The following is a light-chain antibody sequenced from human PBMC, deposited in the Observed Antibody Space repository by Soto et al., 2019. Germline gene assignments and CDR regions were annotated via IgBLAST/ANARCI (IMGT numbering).Light chain of an antibody. CDR2: AAS. CDR1: QSVNTY. J-gene: IGKJ2*01. CDR3: QQSFGNVFT. Sequence: DIQMTQSPSSLSASVGDRVTITCRASQSVNTYVNWYQQEPGKAPKLLIYAASNLRRGVPSRFSGRGSGTDFALNISSLQHEDFATYYCQQSFGNVFTFGQGTRLEIK. V-gene: IGKV1-39*01.